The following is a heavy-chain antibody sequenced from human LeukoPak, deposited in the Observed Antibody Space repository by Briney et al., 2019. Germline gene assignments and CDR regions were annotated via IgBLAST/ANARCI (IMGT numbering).Heavy chain of an antibody. CDR3: ASLSIAAAEN. Sequence: SVKVSCKASGGTFSSYAISWVRQAPGQGLEWMGRIIPIFGTANYAQKFQGRVTITTDESTSTAYMELSSLRSEDMAVYYRASLSIAAAENWGQGTLVTVSS. CDR1: GGTFSSYA. D-gene: IGHD6-13*01. J-gene: IGHJ4*02. CDR2: IIPIFGTA. V-gene: IGHV1-69*05.